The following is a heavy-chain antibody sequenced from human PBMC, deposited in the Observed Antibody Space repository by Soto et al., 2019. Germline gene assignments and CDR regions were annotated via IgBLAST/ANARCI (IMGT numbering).Heavy chain of an antibody. V-gene: IGHV4-4*02. D-gene: IGHD2-15*01. J-gene: IGHJ5*02. Sequence: QVQLQESGPGLVKPSGTLSLTCAVSGGSISSSNWWSWVRQPPGKGLEWIGEIHHSGSTNDNPSLKSRVTISVDKSKNQFSLKLTSVTAADTAVYYCASRSIVVVAAAASWRWLDPWGQGTLVTVSS. CDR1: GGSISSSNW. CDR2: IHHSGST. CDR3: ASRSIVVVAAAASWRWLDP.